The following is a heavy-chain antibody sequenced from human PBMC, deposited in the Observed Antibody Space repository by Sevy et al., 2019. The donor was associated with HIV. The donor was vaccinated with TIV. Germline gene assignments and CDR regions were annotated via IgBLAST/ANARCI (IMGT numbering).Heavy chain of an antibody. CDR2: ITAYNGNT. J-gene: IGHJ1*01. D-gene: IGHD1-26*01. V-gene: IGHV1-18*01. CDR3: ARAPSGSQGPGQYFHH. Sequence: ASVKVSCKASGYTFTNYHITWVRQAPGQGLEWMGWITAYNGNTNYAQRLQGRVTITTDTSTSTAYKELRSLRSDDTAVYYCARAPSGSQGPGQYFHHWGQGTLVTVSS. CDR1: GYTFTNYH.